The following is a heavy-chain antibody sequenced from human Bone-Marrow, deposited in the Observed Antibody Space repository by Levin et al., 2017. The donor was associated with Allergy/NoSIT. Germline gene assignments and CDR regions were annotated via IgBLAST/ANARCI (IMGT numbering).Heavy chain of an antibody. Sequence: SFSSSLFTFIHSFLLFLLPSPFHVLHFFSLIIFIFYITYYSYSFNFLFTISRDNSKNTLSVQMNSLRAEDTAVYYCAKSPTVADTWVLFNWGQGTLVTVSS. J-gene: IGHJ4*02. CDR1: LFTFIHSF. CDR2: IIFIFYIT. V-gene: IGHV3-23*01. CDR3: AKSPTVADTWVLFN. D-gene: IGHD6-19*01.